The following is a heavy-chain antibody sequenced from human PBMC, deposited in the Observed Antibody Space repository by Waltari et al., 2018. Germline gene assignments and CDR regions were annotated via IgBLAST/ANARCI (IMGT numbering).Heavy chain of an antibody. CDR3: AKPFYNWDDPLDS. D-gene: IGHD1-20*01. V-gene: IGHV3-23*01. CDR1: GLPFITHA. CDR2: ISVSDAT. J-gene: IGHJ4*02. Sequence: EVQLLESGGDLVQPGGSLRLSCEASGLPFITHAINWVRQAPGKGLEWVSSISVSDATYYADSVKGRFTISRDNSDNTVYLQMNSLRADDTAVYYCAKPFYNWDDPLDSWGQGTLVTVSS.